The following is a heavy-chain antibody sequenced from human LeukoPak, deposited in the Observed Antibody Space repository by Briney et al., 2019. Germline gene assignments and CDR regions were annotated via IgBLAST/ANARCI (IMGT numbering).Heavy chain of an antibody. V-gene: IGHV5-51*01. CDR2: IYPGDSNT. CDR1: GYRFTSYW. Sequence: GESRRISFKGSGYRFTSYWISWVRPMPGKGVEWMGIIYPGDSNTRYSPSFQGQVTISADKSISTAYLQWSSLKASDTAIYYCARQWGDCSSTSCYSAYWGQGTLVTVSS. CDR3: ARQWGDCSSTSCYSAY. J-gene: IGHJ4*02. D-gene: IGHD2-2*01.